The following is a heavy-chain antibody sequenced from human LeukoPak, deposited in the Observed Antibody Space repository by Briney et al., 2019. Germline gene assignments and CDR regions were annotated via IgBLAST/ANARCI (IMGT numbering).Heavy chain of an antibody. CDR2: IYTSGST. D-gene: IGHD2-21*02. Sequence: SETLSLTCTVSGGSISSYYWSWIRQPAGKGLEWIGRIYTSGSTNYNPSLKSRVTMSVDTSKNQFSLKLSSVTAADTAVYYCARLLVTAIPPIAFDIWGQGTMVTVSS. V-gene: IGHV4-4*07. CDR3: ARLLVTAIPPIAFDI. J-gene: IGHJ3*02. CDR1: GGSISSYY.